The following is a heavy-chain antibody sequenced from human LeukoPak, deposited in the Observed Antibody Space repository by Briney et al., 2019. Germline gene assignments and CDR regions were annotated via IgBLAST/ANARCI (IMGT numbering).Heavy chain of an antibody. J-gene: IGHJ4*02. Sequence: SETLSLTCTVSGGSLSINYWSWIRQPAGKGLEWIGRIYSSGSTNYNPSLKSRVTMSVDTSKNQFSLKLTSVTAADTAVYYCARAGRGVTAIDYWGQRPLLTVSS. D-gene: IGHD2-21*02. V-gene: IGHV4-4*07. CDR2: IYSSGST. CDR3: ARAGRGVTAIDY. CDR1: GGSLSINY.